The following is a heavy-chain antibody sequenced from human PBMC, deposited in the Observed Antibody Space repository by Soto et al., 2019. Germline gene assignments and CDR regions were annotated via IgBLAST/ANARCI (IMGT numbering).Heavy chain of an antibody. CDR2: MYPGDSDT. D-gene: IGHD3-3*01. V-gene: IGHV5-51*01. J-gene: IGHJ4*02. Sequence: GESLKISCRGSGYDFNTNWFGWVRQLPGRGLEWVGIMYPGDSDTRYNPSLQGHVTLSVDVTVSTAFLQWRSLETSDTGMYFCERLPRDCNKTSCYYADHWGQGTQVTLXS. CDR3: ERLPRDCNKTSCYYADH. CDR1: GYDFNTNW.